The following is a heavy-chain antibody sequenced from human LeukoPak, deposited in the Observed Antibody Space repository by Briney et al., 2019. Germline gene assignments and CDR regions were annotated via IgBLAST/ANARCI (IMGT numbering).Heavy chain of an antibody. J-gene: IGHJ4*02. CDR3: AKALGSGSYYKVDY. V-gene: IGHV3-23*01. Sequence: GGSLRLSCAASGFTFSSYGMSWVRQAPGKGLEWVSAISGSGVGTYYADPVKGRFTISRDNSKNTLYLQMNSLRAEDTAVYYCAKALGSGSYYKVDYWGQGTLVTVSS. D-gene: IGHD3-10*01. CDR2: ISGSGVGT. CDR1: GFTFSSYG.